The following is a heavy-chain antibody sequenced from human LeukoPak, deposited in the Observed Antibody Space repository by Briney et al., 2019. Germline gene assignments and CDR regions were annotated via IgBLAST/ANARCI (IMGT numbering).Heavy chain of an antibody. CDR2: INWNGGST. CDR3: ARQRVPAAIRRPYYFDY. V-gene: IGHV3-20*04. CDR1: GFTFDGYG. J-gene: IGHJ4*02. D-gene: IGHD2-2*02. Sequence: RAGGSLRLSCAASGFTFDGYGMSWVRQAPGKGLEWVSGINWNGGSTGYADSVKGRFTISRDNAKNSLYLQMNSLRAEDTALYYCARQRVPAAIRRPYYFDYWGQGTLVTVSS.